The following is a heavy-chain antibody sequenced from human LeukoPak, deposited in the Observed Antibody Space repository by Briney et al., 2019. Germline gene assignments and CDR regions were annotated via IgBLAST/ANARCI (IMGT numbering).Heavy chain of an antibody. CDR1: GFSFSSYS. CDR2: ISSGSTAI. Sequence: PGGSLRLSCAASGFSFSSYSMNWVRQAPGKGLEWVSYISSGSTAIYYADSVKGRFTVSRDNAKNSLYLQMNSLRAEDTAVYYCAKDNSGSSTGGYYFDSWGQGTLVTVSS. D-gene: IGHD1-26*01. CDR3: AKDNSGSSTGGYYFDS. V-gene: IGHV3-48*01. J-gene: IGHJ4*02.